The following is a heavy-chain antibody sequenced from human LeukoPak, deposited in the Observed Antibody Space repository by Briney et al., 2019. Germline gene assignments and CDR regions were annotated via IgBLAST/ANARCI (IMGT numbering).Heavy chain of an antibody. Sequence: GGSLRLSCAASGFTFSNYWMTWVRQAPGKGLEWVASIKQDGSEKYYVDSVKGRFTFSRDNAKNSVYLQMNSLRAEDTAVYYCARDKSAGAVTGSSFYYWGQGALVTVSS. V-gene: IGHV3-7*03. CDR2: IKQDGSEK. J-gene: IGHJ4*02. CDR3: ARDKSAGAVTGSSFYY. D-gene: IGHD3-10*01. CDR1: GFTFSNYW.